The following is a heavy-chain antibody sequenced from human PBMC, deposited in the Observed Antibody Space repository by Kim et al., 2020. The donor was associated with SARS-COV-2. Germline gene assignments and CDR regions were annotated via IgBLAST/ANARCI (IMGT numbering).Heavy chain of an antibody. CDR3: VYQLLQLDS. D-gene: IGHD2-2*01. Sequence: GSAHYADSVEGRYTSSRDNSKNTLYLQVNSLRAEDTAVYYCVYQLLQLDSWGQGTLVTVSS. V-gene: IGHV3-53*01. J-gene: IGHJ4*02. CDR2: GSA.